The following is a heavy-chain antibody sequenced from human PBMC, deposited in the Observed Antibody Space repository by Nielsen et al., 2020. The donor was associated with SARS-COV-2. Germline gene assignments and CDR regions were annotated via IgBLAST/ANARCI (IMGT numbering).Heavy chain of an antibody. J-gene: IGHJ6*02. V-gene: IGHV4-30-4*01. Sequence: SETLSLTCTVSGDSISSGNYYWNWVRQHPGQGLEWIGHIHYSGTTNYNPSLESRATISVDTSTNQFSLRLNSVTAADTAQYYCARDRQGYNYYYGMDVWGQGTTVTVS. CDR1: GDSISSGNYY. CDR3: ARDRQGYNYYYGMDV. CDR2: IHYSGTT. D-gene: IGHD5-24*01.